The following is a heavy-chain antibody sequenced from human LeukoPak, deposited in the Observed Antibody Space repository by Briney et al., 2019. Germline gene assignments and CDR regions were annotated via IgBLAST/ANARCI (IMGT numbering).Heavy chain of an antibody. CDR1: GFTFSSYG. J-gene: IGHJ6*02. CDR2: IWYDGSNK. V-gene: IGHV3-33*01. Sequence: GGSLRLSCAASGFTFSSYGMHWVRQAPGKGLEWVAVIWYDGSNKYYADSVKGRFTISRDNSKNTLYLQMNSLRAEDTAEYYCARDTGTRGPSGSGSHYYYGMDVWGQGTTVTVSS. CDR3: ARDTGTRGPSGSGSHYYYGMDV. D-gene: IGHD3-10*01.